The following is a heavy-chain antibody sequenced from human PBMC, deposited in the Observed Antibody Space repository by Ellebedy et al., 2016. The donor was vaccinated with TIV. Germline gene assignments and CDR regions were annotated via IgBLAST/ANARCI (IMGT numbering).Heavy chain of an antibody. CDR3: ARGFYDYVWGSHFNY. Sequence: SETLSLTXAVYGGSFSGFYWSWIRQPPEKGLEWIGEIDYSGSANYNPSLKSRITISVDTSKNQFSLKLKSVTAADTAVYYCARGFYDYVWGSHFNYWGQGILVTVSS. V-gene: IGHV4-34*01. CDR2: IDYSGSA. J-gene: IGHJ4*02. CDR1: GGSFSGFY. D-gene: IGHD3-16*01.